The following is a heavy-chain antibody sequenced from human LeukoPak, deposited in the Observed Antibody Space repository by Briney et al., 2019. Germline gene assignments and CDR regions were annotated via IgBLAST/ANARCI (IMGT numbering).Heavy chain of an antibody. D-gene: IGHD5-18*01. Sequence: KPSETLSLTCAVYGGSFSAYYWSWIRQPPGKGLEWIGEINHSGSTNYNPSLKSRVTISVDTSKNQFSLKLSSVTAADTAVYYCARLGGTAMIFDYWGQGTLVTVSS. V-gene: IGHV4-34*01. CDR1: GGSFSAYY. J-gene: IGHJ4*02. CDR2: INHSGST. CDR3: ARLGGTAMIFDY.